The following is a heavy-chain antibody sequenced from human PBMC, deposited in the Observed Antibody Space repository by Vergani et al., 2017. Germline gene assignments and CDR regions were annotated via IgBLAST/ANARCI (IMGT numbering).Heavy chain of an antibody. CDR1: GGTFSSYA. J-gene: IGHJ6*02. V-gene: IGHV1-69*13. CDR2: IIPIFGTA. Sequence: QVQLVQSGAEVKKPGSSVKVSCKASGGTFSSYAISWVRQAPGQGLEWMGRIIPIFGTANYAQKFQGRVTITADESTSTAYMELSSLRSEGTAVDYCASLARDMGAGSYWGTDGMDVWGQGTTVTVSS. CDR3: ASLARDMGAGSYWGTDGMDV. D-gene: IGHD3-10*01.